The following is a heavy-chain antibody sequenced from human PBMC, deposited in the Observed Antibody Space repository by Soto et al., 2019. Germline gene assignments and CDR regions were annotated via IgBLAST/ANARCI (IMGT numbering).Heavy chain of an antibody. CDR3: AKGGPAMLGGDH. V-gene: IGHV3-30*18. CDR2: ASYDGTTA. Sequence: QVQLVESGGGVVQPGRSLRLSCAASGFTFSSYAMHWVRQAPGKGLEWVAIASYDGTTAYYADSVKGRFTISRDNSKNTLYLQMNSLRAEVTAVYYCAKGGPAMLGGDHWGQGTLVTVSS. J-gene: IGHJ4*02. CDR1: GFTFSSYA. D-gene: IGHD5-18*01.